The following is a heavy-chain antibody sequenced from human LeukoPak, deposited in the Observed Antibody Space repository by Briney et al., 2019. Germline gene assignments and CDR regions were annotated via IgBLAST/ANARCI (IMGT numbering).Heavy chain of an antibody. CDR3: AKGRNARVVVPAALDY. Sequence: GGSLRLSCAASGFTFSSYAMSWVRQAPGKGLEWVSAISGSGGSTYYADSVKGRFTISRDNSKNTLYLQMNSLRAEDTAVYYCAKGRNARVVVPAALDYWGQGTLVTVSS. V-gene: IGHV3-23*01. D-gene: IGHD2-2*01. CDR1: GFTFSSYA. J-gene: IGHJ4*02. CDR2: ISGSGGST.